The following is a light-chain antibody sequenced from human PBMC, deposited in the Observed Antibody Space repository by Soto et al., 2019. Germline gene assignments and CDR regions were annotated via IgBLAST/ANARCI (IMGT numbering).Light chain of an antibody. J-gene: IGKJ3*01. CDR3: QQSYSTPLT. CDR1: QRISSY. V-gene: IGKV1-39*01. Sequence: DIQMTQSPSSLSVSVGDRVTITCRASQRISSYLNWYQQKPGKAPKLLIYAASSLQSGVPSRFSGSGSGTDFTLTISSLQPEDFATYYCQQSYSTPLTFGPGTKXD. CDR2: AAS.